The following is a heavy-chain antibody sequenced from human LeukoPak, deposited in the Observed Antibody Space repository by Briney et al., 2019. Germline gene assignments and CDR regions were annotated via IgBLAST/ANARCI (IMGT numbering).Heavy chain of an antibody. Sequence: GASVKVSCKASGGTFSSYAISWVRQAPGQGLEWMGRIIPILGIANYAQKFQGRVTITADKSTSTAYMELSSLRSEDTAVYYCARDLWTGGDYGKSDYWGQGTLVTASS. J-gene: IGHJ4*02. CDR1: GGTFSSYA. CDR3: ARDLWTGGDYGKSDY. CDR2: IIPILGIA. V-gene: IGHV1-69*04. D-gene: IGHD4-17*01.